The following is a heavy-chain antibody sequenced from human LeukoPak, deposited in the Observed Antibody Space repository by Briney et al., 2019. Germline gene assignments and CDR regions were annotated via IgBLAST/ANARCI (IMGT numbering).Heavy chain of an antibody. J-gene: IGHJ4*02. D-gene: IGHD3-3*01. CDR2: ISYDGSNK. CDR3: AKDKDFWSGYDY. V-gene: IGHV3-30*18. Sequence: GGSLRLSCAASGFTFSSYGMPWVRQAPGKGLEWVAVISYDGSNKYYADSVKGRFTISRDNSKNTLYLQMSSLRAEDTAVYYCAKDKDFWSGYDYWGQGTLVTVSS. CDR1: GFTFSSYG.